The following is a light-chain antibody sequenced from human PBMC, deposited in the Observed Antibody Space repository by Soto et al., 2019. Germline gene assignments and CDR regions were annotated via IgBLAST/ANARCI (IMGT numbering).Light chain of an antibody. CDR2: GAS. J-gene: IGKJ3*01. CDR1: QSFSSSY. CDR3: QQYGSSPFT. Sequence: EIVLTQSPGTLSWSAGARATLSCRASQSFSSSYLAWYQQKPGQAPRRLIYGASSRATGIPDRFSGSGSGTDFTLTISRLEPEDFAVYYCQQYGSSPFTFGPGTKVDIK. V-gene: IGKV3-20*01.